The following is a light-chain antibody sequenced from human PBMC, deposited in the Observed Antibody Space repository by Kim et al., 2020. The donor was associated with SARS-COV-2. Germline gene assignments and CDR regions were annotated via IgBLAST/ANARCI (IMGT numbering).Light chain of an antibody. J-gene: IGLJ1*01. V-gene: IGLV3-1*01. Sequence: SPGQTASITCSADNLGDKYVNWYQQRPGQSPVLVISQDIKRPSGIPVRFSGSNSGNTATLTITGTQAMDEADYYCQAWDSTTSSYIFGPGTKVTVL. CDR1: NLGDKY. CDR3: QAWDSTTSSYI. CDR2: QDI.